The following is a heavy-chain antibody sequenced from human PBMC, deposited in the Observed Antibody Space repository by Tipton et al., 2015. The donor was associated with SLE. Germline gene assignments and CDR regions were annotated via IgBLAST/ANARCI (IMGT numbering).Heavy chain of an antibody. J-gene: IGHJ4*02. Sequence: GSLRLSCAASGFTFDDYTMHWVRQAPGKGLEWVSRINTDGSTTSYADSVKGRLIISRDNAKSTLYLQMNSLRVEDTAMYHCARMGKMDSWGQGTLVTVSS. D-gene: IGHD7-27*01. V-gene: IGHV3-74*01. CDR1: GFTFDDYT. CDR2: INTDGSTT. CDR3: ARMGKMDS.